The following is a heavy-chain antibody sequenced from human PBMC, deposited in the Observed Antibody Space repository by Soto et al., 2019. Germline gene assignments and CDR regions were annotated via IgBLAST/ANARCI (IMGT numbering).Heavy chain of an antibody. CDR3: ARGGLATSHFDY. Sequence: LSLTCAVYGGSFSGYDWSWIRQPPGNGLEWIGEINHSGSTNYNPSLKSRVTISGDTSKNQFSLKLSSVTAADTAVYYCARGGLATSHFDYWGQGTLVTVSS. D-gene: IGHD5-12*01. V-gene: IGHV4-34*01. CDR2: INHSGST. J-gene: IGHJ4*02. CDR1: GGSFSGYD.